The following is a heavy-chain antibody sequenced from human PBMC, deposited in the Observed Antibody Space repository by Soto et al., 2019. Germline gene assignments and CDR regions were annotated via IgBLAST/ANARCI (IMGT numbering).Heavy chain of an antibody. CDR2: IIPIFGTA. Sequence: QVQLVQSGAEVKKPGSSVKVSCKASGGTFSSYAISWVRQAPGQGLEWMGGIIPIFGTANYEKKFQGRVTITADDSTSTAYMELSSMRSEDTAVYYCAREGGSYITVWYFDLWGRGTLVTVSS. J-gene: IGHJ2*01. CDR3: AREGGSYITVWYFDL. V-gene: IGHV1-69*01. D-gene: IGHD1-26*01. CDR1: GGTFSSYA.